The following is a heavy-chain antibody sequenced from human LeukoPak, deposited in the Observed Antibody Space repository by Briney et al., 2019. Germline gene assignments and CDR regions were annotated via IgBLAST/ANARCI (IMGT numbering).Heavy chain of an antibody. J-gene: IGHJ4*02. Sequence: PGGSLRLSCAAPGFTFRSYGMHWVRQAPGKGLEWVAVISYDGSNKYYADSVKGRFTISRDNSKNTLYLQMNSLRAEDTAVYYCAKDWATVTAYNYFDYWGQGTLVTVSS. D-gene: IGHD4-17*01. CDR2: ISYDGSNK. V-gene: IGHV3-30*18. CDR3: AKDWATVTAYNYFDY. CDR1: GFTFRSYG.